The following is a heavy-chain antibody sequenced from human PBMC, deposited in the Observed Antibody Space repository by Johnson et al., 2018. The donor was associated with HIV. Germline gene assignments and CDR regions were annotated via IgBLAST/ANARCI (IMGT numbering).Heavy chain of an antibody. CDR2: INWNGGSS. Sequence: SGFTFDDYGMSWVRQAPGKGLEWVSGINWNGGSSGYADSVKGRFTISRDNSKNTLYLQMNSLRAEDTAVYYCARGRAVAGTRAFDIWGQGTMVTVSS. CDR1: GFTFDDYG. J-gene: IGHJ3*02. D-gene: IGHD6-19*01. CDR3: ARGRAVAGTRAFDI. V-gene: IGHV3-20*03.